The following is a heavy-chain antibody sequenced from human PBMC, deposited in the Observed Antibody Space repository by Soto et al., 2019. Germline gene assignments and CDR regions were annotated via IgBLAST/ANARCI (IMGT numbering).Heavy chain of an antibody. CDR2: ISYDGSNK. V-gene: IGHV3-30*18. Sequence: PGGSLRLSCAASGFTFSSYGMHWVRQAPGKGLEWVAVISYDGSNKYYADSVKGRFTISRDNSKNTLYLQMNSLRAEDTAVYYCAKDRDSSGYAIGHFDDWGQGTLVTVSS. D-gene: IGHD3-22*01. CDR1: GFTFSSYG. J-gene: IGHJ4*02. CDR3: AKDRDSSGYAIGHFDD.